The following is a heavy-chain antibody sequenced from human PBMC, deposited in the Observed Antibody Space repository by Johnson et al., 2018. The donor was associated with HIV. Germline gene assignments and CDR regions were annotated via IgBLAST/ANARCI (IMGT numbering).Heavy chain of an antibody. Sequence: QEQLVESGGGLVQPGGSLRLSCAASRFTFSSYGMHWVRQAPGKGLEWVAVISYDGGNKYYADSVKGRFTIARDNSKNTLYLQMNSLRAEDTAVYYCAKDEALGWELDPDAFDIWGQGTMVTVSS. CDR1: RFTFSSYG. V-gene: IGHV3-30*18. D-gene: IGHD1-26*01. J-gene: IGHJ3*02. CDR3: AKDEALGWELDPDAFDI. CDR2: ISYDGGNK.